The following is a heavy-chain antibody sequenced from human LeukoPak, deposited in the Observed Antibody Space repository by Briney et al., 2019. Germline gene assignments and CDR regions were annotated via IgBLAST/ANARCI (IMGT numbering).Heavy chain of an antibody. V-gene: IGHV3-23*01. CDR1: GFTFSSYG. CDR3: AKGSRPGYSYGPGEYYYYMDV. D-gene: IGHD5-18*01. Sequence: GGSLRLSCAASGFTFSSYGMSWVRQAPGKGLEWVSAISGSGGSTFYADSVKGRFTISRGNSKNTLYLQMNSLRAEDTAVYYCAKGSRPGYSYGPGEYYYYMDVWGKGTTVTVSS. J-gene: IGHJ6*03. CDR2: ISGSGGST.